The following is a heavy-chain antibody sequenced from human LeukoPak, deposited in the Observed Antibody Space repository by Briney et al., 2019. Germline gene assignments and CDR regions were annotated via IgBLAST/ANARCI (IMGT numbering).Heavy chain of an antibody. Sequence: GGSLRLSCAASGFTFSSYSMNWVRQAPGKGLEWVSSISSSSSYIYYADSVKGRFTISRDNAKNSLHLQMNSLRAEDTAVYYCARDRTMIVVVNYYYYGMDVWGQGTTVTVSS. J-gene: IGHJ6*02. V-gene: IGHV3-21*01. CDR3: ARDRTMIVVVNYYYYGMDV. CDR2: ISSSSSYI. D-gene: IGHD3-22*01. CDR1: GFTFSSYS.